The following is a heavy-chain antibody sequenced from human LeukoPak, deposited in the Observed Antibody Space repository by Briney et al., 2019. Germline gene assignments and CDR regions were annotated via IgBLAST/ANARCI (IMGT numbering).Heavy chain of an antibody. CDR1: RFSFRNYA. V-gene: IGHV3-64D*06. CDR2: IDNYGDGT. Sequence: GGSLRLSCSASRFSFRNYAMHWVRQAPGKGLEYVSAIDNYGDGTYYADSVKGRFTFSRDISKNTLYLQMSSLRAEDTAVYYCVKMDSRDYWGQGTLVTVSS. J-gene: IGHJ4*02. D-gene: IGHD3/OR15-3a*01. CDR3: VKMDSRDY.